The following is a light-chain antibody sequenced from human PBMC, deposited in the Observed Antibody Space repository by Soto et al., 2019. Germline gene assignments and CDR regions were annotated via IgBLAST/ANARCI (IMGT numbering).Light chain of an antibody. CDR2: EGT. CDR3: SSSTNTNTLVI. J-gene: IGLJ2*01. CDR1: SGDIGRYKF. Sequence: QSVLTQPASVSGSPGQSVTISCTGTSGDIGRYKFVSWFQQHPGKAPKLLIFEGTNRPSGVSHRFSGSKSGNTASLTISGLQAEDEAMYFCSSSTNTNTLVIFGGGTKSPS. V-gene: IGLV2-14*01.